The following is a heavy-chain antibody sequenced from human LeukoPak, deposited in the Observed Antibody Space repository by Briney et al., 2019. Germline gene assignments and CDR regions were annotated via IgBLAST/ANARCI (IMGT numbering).Heavy chain of an antibody. J-gene: IGHJ4*02. V-gene: IGHV3-74*01. Sequence: GGSLRLSCAASGFTFSSYLMFWVRQAPGKGLVWVSRIKSDRSSTNYADSVKGRFTISRDNAKNTLYLQMNSLRAEDTAVYYCARDRDFRIDYWGQGTLVTVSS. CDR1: GFTFSSYL. CDR2: IKSDRSST. CDR3: ARDRDFRIDY. D-gene: IGHD3-3*01.